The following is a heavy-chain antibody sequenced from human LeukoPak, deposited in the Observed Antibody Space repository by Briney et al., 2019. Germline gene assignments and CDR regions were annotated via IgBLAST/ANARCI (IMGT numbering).Heavy chain of an antibody. J-gene: IGHJ4*02. CDR2: IHYSGTT. CDR1: GGSVSSYY. V-gene: IGHV4-59*02. D-gene: IGHD5-24*01. Sequence: PSETLSLTCTVSGGSVSSYYWSWIRQPPGKGLEWIGYIHYSGTTNYNPSLRSRVTLSVDTSKNQFSLKMSSVTAADTAVYHCARRGADMATFDYWGQGTLVTVSS. CDR3: ARRGADMATFDY.